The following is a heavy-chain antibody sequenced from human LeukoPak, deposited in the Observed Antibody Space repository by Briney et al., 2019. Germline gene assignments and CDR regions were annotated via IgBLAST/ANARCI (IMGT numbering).Heavy chain of an antibody. V-gene: IGHV5-51*01. CDR3: GRYGLSGDGYTSYFYYGMDF. CDR1: GYSFSKYW. D-gene: IGHD3-10*02. J-gene: IGHJ6*02. CDR2: IYSDESLI. Sequence: GESLKISCTASGYSFSKYWIGWVRQTPGKGLEWMGFIYSDESLIRYSPSFEGQVTISADNSINTAYLQWNSLKASDTAMYYCGRYGLSGDGYTSYFYYGMDFWGQGTAVTVSS.